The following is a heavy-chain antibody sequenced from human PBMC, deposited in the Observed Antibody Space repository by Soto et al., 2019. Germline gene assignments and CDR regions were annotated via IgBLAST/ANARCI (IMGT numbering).Heavy chain of an antibody. CDR1: GGTFSSYA. D-gene: IGHD2-2*01. V-gene: IGHV1-69*05. CDR3: ARDRDIVVVPAAMDWFDP. J-gene: IGHJ5*02. Sequence: ASVKVSCKASGGTFSSYAISWVRQAPGQGLEWMGGIIPIFGTANYAQKFQGRVTITRDTSASTAYMELSSLRSEDTAVYYCARDRDIVVVPAAMDWFDPWGQGTLVTVSS. CDR2: IIPIFGTA.